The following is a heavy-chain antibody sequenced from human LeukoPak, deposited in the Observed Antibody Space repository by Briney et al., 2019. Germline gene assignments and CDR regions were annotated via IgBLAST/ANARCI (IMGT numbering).Heavy chain of an antibody. V-gene: IGHV1-69*01. CDR2: IIPIFGAA. CDR3: ARVYYCSGGSCPYYFDY. CDR1: GGTFSSYA. J-gene: IGHJ4*02. D-gene: IGHD2-15*01. Sequence: GSSVKVSCKASGGTFSSYAISWVRQAPGQGLEWMGGIIPIFGAANYAQKFQGRVTITADESTSTAYMEPSSLRSEDTAVYYCARVYYCSGGSCPYYFDYWGQGTLVTVSS.